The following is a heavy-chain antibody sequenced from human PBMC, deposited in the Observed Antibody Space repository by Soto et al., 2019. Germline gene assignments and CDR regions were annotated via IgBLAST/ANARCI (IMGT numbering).Heavy chain of an antibody. D-gene: IGHD2-15*01. Sequence: VGSLRLSCVASGFTFRTYTMNWVRQAPGKGLEWVSGIRGFSPYTFYAESVKGRFTLSRDNAKNSLYLQMNSLGVEDTAVYYCARDRGYDAHDYYYNAMDVWGQGTTVTVSS. CDR3: ARDRGYDAHDYYYNAMDV. CDR2: IRGFSPYT. V-gene: IGHV3-21*01. J-gene: IGHJ6*02. CDR1: GFTFRTYT.